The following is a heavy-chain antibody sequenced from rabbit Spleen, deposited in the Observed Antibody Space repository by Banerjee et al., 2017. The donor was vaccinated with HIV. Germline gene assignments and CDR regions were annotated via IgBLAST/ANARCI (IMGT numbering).Heavy chain of an antibody. CDR3: ASAYSDVYFNL. V-gene: IGHV1S45*01. D-gene: IGHD6-1*01. Sequence: QEQLEESGGGLVKPEGSLTLTCKASGFSFSSGYYVSWVRQAPGKGLEWIGCIGAGSGTAYYASWAKGRFTISKTSSTAVTLQMTSLTAADTATYFCASAYSDVYFNLWGPGTLVTVS. J-gene: IGHJ4*01. CDR2: IGAGSGTA. CDR1: GFSFSSGYY.